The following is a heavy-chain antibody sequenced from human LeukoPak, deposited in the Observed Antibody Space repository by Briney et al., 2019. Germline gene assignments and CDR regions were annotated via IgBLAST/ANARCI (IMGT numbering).Heavy chain of an antibody. J-gene: IGHJ4*02. CDR2: ISGSGGST. V-gene: IGHV3-23*01. Sequence: GASLRLSSTASGFTFSSYAMSWVRQAPGKGLEWVSAISGSGGSTYYADSVKGRFTISRDNSKNTLYLQMNSLRAEDTAVYYCANGRMTGPRARYFDYWGQGTLVTVTS. CDR3: ANGRMTGPRARYFDY. D-gene: IGHD3-9*01. CDR1: GFTFSSYA.